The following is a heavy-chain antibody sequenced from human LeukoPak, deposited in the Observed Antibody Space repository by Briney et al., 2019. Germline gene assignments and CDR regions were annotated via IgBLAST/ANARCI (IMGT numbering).Heavy chain of an antibody. D-gene: IGHD6-13*01. CDR1: GYTFTSYG. J-gene: IGHJ4*02. Sequence: SVKVSCKSSGYTFTSYGISWVRQAPGQGLEWMGWINPNSGGTNYAQKFQGRVTMTRDTSISTAYMELSRLRSDDTAVYYCAREGSFGDSSSWYSGGFDYWGQGTLVTVSS. CDR2: INPNSGGT. V-gene: IGHV1-2*02. CDR3: AREGSFGDSSSWYSGGFDY.